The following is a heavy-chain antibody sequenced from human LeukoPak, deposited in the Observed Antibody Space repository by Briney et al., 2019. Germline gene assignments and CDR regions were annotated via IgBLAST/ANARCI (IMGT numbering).Heavy chain of an antibody. J-gene: IGHJ4*02. CDR1: GFTFSTYG. Sequence: GGSLRLSCGASGFTFSTYGMIWVRQAPGKGLEWVSAISGSGGYTYYADSVKGRFTISRDNAKNSLYLQMNSLRAEDTAIYYCARDSLWVGATEEDYFDYWGQGTLVTVSS. D-gene: IGHD1-26*01. V-gene: IGHV3-21*01. CDR2: ISGSGGYT. CDR3: ARDSLWVGATEEDYFDY.